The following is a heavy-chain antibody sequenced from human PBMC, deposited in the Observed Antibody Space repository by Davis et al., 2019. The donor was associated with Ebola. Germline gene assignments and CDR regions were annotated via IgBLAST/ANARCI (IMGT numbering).Heavy chain of an antibody. V-gene: IGHV4-38-2*02. CDR2: IYHSGST. CDR3: ARRNYYANDY. D-gene: IGHD1-26*01. CDR1: GYSISSGYY. Sequence: SETLSLTCTVSGYSISSGYYWGWIRQPPGKGLEWIGSIYHSGSTYYNPSLKSRVTISVDTSKNQFSLKLSSVTAADTAVYYCARRNYYANDYWGQGTLVTVSS. J-gene: IGHJ4*02.